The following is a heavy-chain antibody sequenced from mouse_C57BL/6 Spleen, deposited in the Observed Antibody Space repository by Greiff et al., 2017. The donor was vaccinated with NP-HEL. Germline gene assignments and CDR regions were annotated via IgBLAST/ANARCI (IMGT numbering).Heavy chain of an antibody. CDR3: ARMKGILLRYEFAY. J-gene: IGHJ3*01. CDR2: ISSGSSTI. D-gene: IGHD1-1*01. Sequence: EVQRVESGGGLVKPGGSLKLSCAASGFTFSDYGMHWVRQAPEKGLEWVAYISSGSSTIYYADTVKGRFTISRDNAKNTLFLQMTSLRSEDTAMYYCARMKGILLRYEFAYWGQGTLVTVSA. V-gene: IGHV5-17*01. CDR1: GFTFSDYG.